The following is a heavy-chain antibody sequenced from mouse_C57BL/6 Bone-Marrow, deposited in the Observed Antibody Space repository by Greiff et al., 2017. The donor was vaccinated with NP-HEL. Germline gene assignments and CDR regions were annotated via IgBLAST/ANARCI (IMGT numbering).Heavy chain of an antibody. D-gene: IGHD1-1*01. V-gene: IGHV2-2*01. Sequence: VKPMESGPGLVQPSQSLSITCTVSGFSLTSYGVHWVRQSPGKGLEWLGVIWSGGSTDYNAAFISRLSISKDNSKSQVFFKMNSLQADDTAIYYCARNVRKITTVVARDWYFDVWGTGTTVTVSS. CDR3: ARNVRKITTVVARDWYFDV. CDR1: GFSLTSYG. J-gene: IGHJ1*03. CDR2: IWSGGST.